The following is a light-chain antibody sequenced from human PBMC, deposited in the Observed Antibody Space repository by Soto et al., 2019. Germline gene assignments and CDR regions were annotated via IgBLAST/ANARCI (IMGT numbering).Light chain of an antibody. CDR2: AAS. Sequence: QLTQSPSFLSASVGDRVTITCRASQGISSHLAWYQQTPGRGPKLLIYAASTLLSGVPSRFSGSGFGTDFTLAISNLQPEDFATYYCQQVDGYPHTFGQGTKLEI. V-gene: IGKV1-9*01. CDR1: QGISSH. J-gene: IGKJ2*01. CDR3: QQVDGYPHT.